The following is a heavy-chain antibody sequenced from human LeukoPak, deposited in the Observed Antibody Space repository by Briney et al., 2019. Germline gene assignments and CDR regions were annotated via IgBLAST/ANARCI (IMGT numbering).Heavy chain of an antibody. Sequence: GGSLRLSCAASGFTFSSYWMGWVRQAPGKGLEWVANIKQDGSEKYYVDSVKGRFTISRDNAKNSLYLQMNSLRAEDTAVYYCARVYLNDQNQYYDYVRGSYFDYWGQGTLVTVSS. CDR1: GFTFSSYW. D-gene: IGHD3-16*01. V-gene: IGHV3-7*01. CDR3: ARVYLNDQNQYYDYVRGSYFDY. CDR2: IKQDGSEK. J-gene: IGHJ4*02.